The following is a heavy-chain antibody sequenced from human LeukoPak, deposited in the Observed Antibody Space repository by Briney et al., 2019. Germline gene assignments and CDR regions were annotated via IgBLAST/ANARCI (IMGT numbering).Heavy chain of an antibody. CDR1: GGSITSSSYY. D-gene: IGHD3-3*01. J-gene: IGHJ3*02. CDR2: IYYSGST. CDR3: AKSNGYYLIDI. V-gene: IGHV4-39*07. Sequence: SETLSLTCTVSGGSITSSSYYWGWIRQPPGKGLEWIGSIYYSGSTHYSPSLKSRVTISVDMSKNQFSLKLNSVTAADTAVYYCAKSNGYYLIDIWGQGTMVTVSS.